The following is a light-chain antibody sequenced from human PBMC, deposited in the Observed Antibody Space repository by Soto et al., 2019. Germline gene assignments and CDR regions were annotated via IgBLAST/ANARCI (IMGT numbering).Light chain of an antibody. Sequence: QSVLTQPPSASGSPGQSVTISCTGTSSDVGGYKYVSWYQQHPGKAPKLILYEVSKRPSGVPDRFSGSKSGNTASLTVSGLQAEDEADYYCSSYAGSSNVFGTGTKLTVL. CDR1: SSDVGGYKY. CDR2: EVS. V-gene: IGLV2-8*01. CDR3: SSYAGSSNV. J-gene: IGLJ1*01.